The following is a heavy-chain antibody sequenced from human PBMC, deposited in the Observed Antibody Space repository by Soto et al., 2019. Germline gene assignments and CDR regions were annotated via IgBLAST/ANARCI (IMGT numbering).Heavy chain of an antibody. CDR1: GFTFSSYG. J-gene: IGHJ5*02. V-gene: IGHV3-30*18. D-gene: IGHD5-12*01. CDR2: ISYDGSNK. Sequence: GGSLRLSCAASGFTFSSYGMHWVRQAPGKGLEWVAVISYDGSNKYYADSVKGRFTISRDNSKNTLYLQMNSLRAEDTAVYYCAKDPLPHSGYENQNWFDPWGQGTLVTVSS. CDR3: AKDPLPHSGYENQNWFDP.